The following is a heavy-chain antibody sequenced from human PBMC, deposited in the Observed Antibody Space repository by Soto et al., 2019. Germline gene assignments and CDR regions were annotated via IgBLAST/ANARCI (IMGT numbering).Heavy chain of an antibody. CDR1: GGSISSYY. V-gene: IGHV4-4*07. J-gene: IGHJ3*02. Sequence: SETLSLTCTVSGGSISSYYWSWIRQPAGKGLEWIGRIYTSGSTNYNPSLKSRVTMSVDTSKNQFSLKLSSVTAADTAVYYCARVGKMELQGGAFDIWGQGTMVTVSS. CDR2: IYTSGST. CDR3: ARVGKMELQGGAFDI. D-gene: IGHD1-7*01.